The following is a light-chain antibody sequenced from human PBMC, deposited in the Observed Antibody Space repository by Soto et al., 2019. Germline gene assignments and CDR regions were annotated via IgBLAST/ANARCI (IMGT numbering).Light chain of an antibody. CDR2: EVS. Sequence: QSALTQPASVSGSPGQSITISCTGSSSDFGAYNYVSWLQQHPGKAPKLIIYEVSNRPSGVSDRFSGSKCGNTASVTISGLQAEDEAVYHCISYTTSTTWVFGGGTKVTV. J-gene: IGLJ3*02. CDR3: ISYTTSTTWV. CDR1: SSDFGAYNY. V-gene: IGLV2-14*01.